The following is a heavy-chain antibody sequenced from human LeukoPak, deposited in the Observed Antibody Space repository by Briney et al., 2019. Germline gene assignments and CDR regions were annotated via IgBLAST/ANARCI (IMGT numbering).Heavy chain of an antibody. D-gene: IGHD3-10*01. CDR2: VKHSGST. CDR1: GGSFSGYY. J-gene: IGHJ5*02. V-gene: IGHV4-34*01. CDR3: ARRSPRALLSFRESYNWFDP. Sequence: SETLSLTCAVYGGSFSGYYWSWIRQPPGKGLEWIGEVKHSGSTNYNPSLKSRVTISVDTSKNQFSLKLSSVTAADTAEYYCARRSPRALLSFRESYNWFDPWGQGTLVTVSS.